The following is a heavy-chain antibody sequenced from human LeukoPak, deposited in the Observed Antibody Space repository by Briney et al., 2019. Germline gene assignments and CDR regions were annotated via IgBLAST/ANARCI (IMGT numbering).Heavy chain of an antibody. CDR3: AKDLHYDSSGYYPE. J-gene: IGHJ4*02. V-gene: IGHV3-23*01. D-gene: IGHD3-22*01. CDR1: GFTFSSYA. CDR2: ISGSGGST. Sequence: GGSLRLSCAASGFTFSSYAISWVRQAPGKGLEWVSAISGSGGSTYYADSVKGRFTISRDNSKNTLYLQMNSLRAEDTAVYYCAKDLHYDSSGYYPEWGQGTLVTVSS.